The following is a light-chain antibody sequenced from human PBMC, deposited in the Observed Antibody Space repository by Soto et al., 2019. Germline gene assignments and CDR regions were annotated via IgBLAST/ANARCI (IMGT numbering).Light chain of an antibody. Sequence: DIHITPSPSPLSSSVGHRVTITCRASQSISSWLAWYQQKPGKARKLLIYDAASLESGVPYRFSGSGSGTEFTLTISSLQPDDFATYYCQQYNSWWTVGQGTKVDI. V-gene: IGKV1-5*01. CDR3: QQYNSWWT. CDR2: DAA. CDR1: QSISSW. J-gene: IGKJ1*01.